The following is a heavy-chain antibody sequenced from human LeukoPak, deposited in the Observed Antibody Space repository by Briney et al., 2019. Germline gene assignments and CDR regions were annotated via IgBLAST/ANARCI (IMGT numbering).Heavy chain of an antibody. CDR1: GFTFSIYA. V-gene: IGHV3-23*01. CDR3: AKGGDSSNWYYFDY. Sequence: GGSLRLSCAASGFTFSIYAMRWVRQAPGKGLEWVLAISGSGGTTYYADSVKGRFTISRDNSKNTLYLQMNSLRAEDTAVYYCAKGGDSSNWYYFDYWGQGTLVTVSS. D-gene: IGHD6-13*01. CDR2: ISGSGGTT. J-gene: IGHJ4*02.